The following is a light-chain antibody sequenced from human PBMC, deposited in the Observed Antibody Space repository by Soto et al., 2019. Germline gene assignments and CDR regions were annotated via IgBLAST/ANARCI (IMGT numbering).Light chain of an antibody. CDR3: QQYNDWPLT. CDR1: QSVSSD. CDR2: GAS. J-gene: IGKJ4*01. V-gene: IGKV3-15*01. Sequence: EIVVTQSPATLSMSPGERATLSCRASQSVSSDLAWYQQKPGQAPRVLFYGASTRATGIPARFSGSGSGTEFTLTSSSLQSEDSAVYYCQQYNDWPLTFGVGTKVEIK.